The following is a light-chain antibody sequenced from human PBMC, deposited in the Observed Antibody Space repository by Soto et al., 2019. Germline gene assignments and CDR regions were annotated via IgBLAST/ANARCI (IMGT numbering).Light chain of an antibody. CDR3: QQYGTSLPYT. CDR1: QSVNSSS. CDR2: GTF. V-gene: IGKV3-20*01. J-gene: IGKJ2*01. Sequence: EIVLTQSPGTLSLSPGERATLSCRASQSVNSSSLAWYQQNPGQAPRLLIYGTFSRATGIPDRFSGSGSGTDFTLTISRLEPEDFVVYYCQQYGTSLPYTFGHGTKVDIK.